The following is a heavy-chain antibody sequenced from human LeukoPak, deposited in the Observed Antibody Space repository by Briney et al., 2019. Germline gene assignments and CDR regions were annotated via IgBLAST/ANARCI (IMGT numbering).Heavy chain of an antibody. CDR2: ISGSGGST. CDR3: AKEGYYGSGSYYLYYFDY. J-gene: IGHJ4*02. D-gene: IGHD3-10*01. Sequence: PGGTLRLSCGASRFTFSNYGMSWVRQAPGKGLEWVSAISGSGGSTYYADSVKGRFTISGDNSKNTLYLQMNSLRAEDTAVYYCAKEGYYGSGSYYLYYFDYWGQGTLVTVSS. CDR1: RFTFSNYG. V-gene: IGHV3-23*01.